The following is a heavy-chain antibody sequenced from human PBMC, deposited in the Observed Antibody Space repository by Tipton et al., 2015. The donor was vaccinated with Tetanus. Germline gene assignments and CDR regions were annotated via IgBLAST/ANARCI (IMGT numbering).Heavy chain of an antibody. Sequence: TLSLTCAVYGGSFSGYYWSWIRQPPGKGLEWIGEINHSGSTNYNPSLKSRVTISVDTSKNQFSRKLSSVTAADTAVYYCARVSRGPYQLPPKNQGPGGYYYYGMDVWGQGTTVTVSS. D-gene: IGHD2-2*01. J-gene: IGHJ6*02. V-gene: IGHV4-34*01. CDR1: GGSFSGYY. CDR2: INHSGST. CDR3: ARVSRGPYQLPPKNQGPGGYYYYGMDV.